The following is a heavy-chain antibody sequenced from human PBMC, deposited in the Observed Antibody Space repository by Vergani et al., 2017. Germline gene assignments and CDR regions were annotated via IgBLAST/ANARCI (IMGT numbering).Heavy chain of an antibody. D-gene: IGHD1-26*01. J-gene: IGHJ4*02. V-gene: IGHV1-46*01. CDR3: ATFHEVEWEPPGY. Sequence: QVQLVQSGAEVKKPGASVKVSCKASGYPFTSYYMHWVRQAPGQGLEWMGIINPSGGSTSYAQKFQGRVTMTRDTSTSTVYMELSSLRSEDTAVYYCATFHEVEWEPPGYWGQGTLVTVSS. CDR1: GYPFTSYY. CDR2: INPSGGST.